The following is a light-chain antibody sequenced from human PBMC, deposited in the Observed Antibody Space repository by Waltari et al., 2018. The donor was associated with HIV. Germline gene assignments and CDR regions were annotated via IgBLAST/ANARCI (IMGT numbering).Light chain of an antibody. CDR1: QSVRSH. Sequence: EIVLTQSPATLSLSPGERATGSCRASQSVRSHLARYQHKPGQFLRLLIYDASNRASGIPARFSGSGSGTDFTLTISSLEPEDFAIYYCEQRANWPSITFGQGTRLEIK. V-gene: IGKV3-11*01. CDR2: DAS. J-gene: IGKJ5*01. CDR3: EQRANWPSIT.